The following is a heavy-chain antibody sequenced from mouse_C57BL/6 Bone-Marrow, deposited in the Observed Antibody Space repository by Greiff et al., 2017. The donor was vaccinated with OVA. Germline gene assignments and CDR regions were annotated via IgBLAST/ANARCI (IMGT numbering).Heavy chain of an antibody. D-gene: IGHD1-1*01. CDR1: GFTFSSYG. V-gene: IGHV5-6*02. CDR2: ISSGGSYT. J-gene: IGHJ3*01. Sequence: DVMLVESGGDLVKPGGSLKLSCAASGFTFSSYGMSWVRQTPDKRLEWVATISSGGSYTYYPDSVKGRFTISRDNAKNTLYLQMSSLKSEDTALYSCARPLYYCDGERSFAYWGQGTLVTVSA. CDR3: ARPLYYCDGERSFAY.